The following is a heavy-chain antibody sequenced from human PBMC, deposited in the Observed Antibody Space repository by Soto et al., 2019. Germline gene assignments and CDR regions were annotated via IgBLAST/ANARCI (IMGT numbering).Heavy chain of an antibody. D-gene: IGHD2-21*02. J-gene: IGHJ4*02. CDR2: IYYSERI. CDR1: ADSMNSIRYY. Sequence: SQRRSLTCTVAADSMNSIRYYWGWRRETPGRGREWLGSIYYSERIYNNLSLRSRFSMSIDTSKEQFSLKLKSVTDADTALYFCARQGTSVVTQAYFDVWGPGSLVTVSS. CDR3: ARQGTSVVTQAYFDV. V-gene: IGHV4-39*01.